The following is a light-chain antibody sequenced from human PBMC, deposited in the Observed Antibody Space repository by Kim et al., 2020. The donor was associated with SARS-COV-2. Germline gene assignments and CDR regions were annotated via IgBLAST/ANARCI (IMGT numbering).Light chain of an antibody. V-gene: IGKV1-9*01. Sequence: SASVGDIVPITCLASQDVNTVVAWYQQKRGQAPRLLIYGASTLQSGVTSRFSGYGSGTEFTLTITSPQPEDVATYYCQQLNSYPYTFGQGTKLEI. J-gene: IGKJ2*01. CDR1: QDVNTV. CDR2: GAS. CDR3: QQLNSYPYT.